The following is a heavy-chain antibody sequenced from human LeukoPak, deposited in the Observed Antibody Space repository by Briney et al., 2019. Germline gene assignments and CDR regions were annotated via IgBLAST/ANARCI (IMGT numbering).Heavy chain of an antibody. J-gene: IGHJ4*02. CDR1: GFTFHNYW. D-gene: IGHD4-11*01. Sequence: GGSLRLSCAGSGFTFHNYWMTWLRQAPGKGLEWVANIKQDEQKKFYADSVKGRFTISRDNSINTLYLQMNSLTGEDTAVYYCAKDAERGFDYSNSLQYWGQGTLVTVSS. V-gene: IGHV3-7*01. CDR2: IKQDEQKK. CDR3: AKDAERGFDYSNSLQY.